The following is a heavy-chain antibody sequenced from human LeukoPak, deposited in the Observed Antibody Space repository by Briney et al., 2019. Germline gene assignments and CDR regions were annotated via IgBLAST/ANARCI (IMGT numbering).Heavy chain of an antibody. CDR1: GFTFSTYS. CDR2: ISSSRTTT. Sequence: PGGSLRLSYAASGFTFSTYSMNWVRQAPGKGLEWVSYISSSRTTTFYTDSVKGRFTISRDNAKNSLYLQMNSLRVEDTAVYYCARGPYGDYDSYYGVDVWGQGTTVTVS. D-gene: IGHD4-17*01. V-gene: IGHV3-48*01. CDR3: ARGPYGDYDSYYGVDV. J-gene: IGHJ6*02.